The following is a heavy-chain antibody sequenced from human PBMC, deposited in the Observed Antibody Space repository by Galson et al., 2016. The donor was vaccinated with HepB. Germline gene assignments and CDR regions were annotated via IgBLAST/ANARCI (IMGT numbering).Heavy chain of an antibody. V-gene: IGHV4-59*13. D-gene: IGHD6-13*01. CDR1: GVSITTYY. CDR3: AGFYSGTWSFDY. CDR2: NRYTGSA. J-gene: IGHJ4*02. Sequence: SETLSLTCTVSGVSITTYYWSWIRQAPGKGLEWIGYNRYTGSAKYNPSLGGRVTISVDTSRGQNSLNLTSVTAADTAVYYCAGFYSGTWSFDYWGQGVLVTVSS.